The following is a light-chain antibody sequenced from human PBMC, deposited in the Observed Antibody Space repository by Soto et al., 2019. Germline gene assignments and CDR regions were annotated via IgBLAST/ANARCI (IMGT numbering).Light chain of an antibody. V-gene: IGLV2-14*03. Sequence: QSALTQPASVSGSPGQSITISCTGTSSDIGAYKYVSWYQQHPGQVPKLIIYGVSNRPSRVSNRFSGSKSGNTAFLTISGLQPEDEADYYCSSFTGTTPLDVFGTGTKLTVL. CDR3: SSFTGTTPLDV. CDR2: GVS. CDR1: SSDIGAYKY. J-gene: IGLJ1*01.